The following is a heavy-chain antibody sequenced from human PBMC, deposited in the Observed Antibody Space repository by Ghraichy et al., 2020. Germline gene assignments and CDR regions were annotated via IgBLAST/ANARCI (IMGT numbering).Heavy chain of an antibody. D-gene: IGHD6-19*01. CDR1: GFTFSSYA. CDR3: AKDRYSSGFDAFDI. J-gene: IGHJ3*02. CDR2: LSGSGGST. Sequence: GGSLRLSCAASGFTFSSYAMSWVRQAPGRGLEWVSALSGSGGSTYYAYSVKGRFTISRDNSKNTVYLQMNSLRAEDTAVYYCAKDRYSSGFDAFDIWGQGTMVTVSS. V-gene: IGHV3-23*01.